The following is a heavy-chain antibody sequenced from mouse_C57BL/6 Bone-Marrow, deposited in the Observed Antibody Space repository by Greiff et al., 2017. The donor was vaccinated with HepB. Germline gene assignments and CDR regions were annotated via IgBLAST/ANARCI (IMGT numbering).Heavy chain of an antibody. J-gene: IGHJ3*01. D-gene: IGHD1-3*01. V-gene: IGHV5-4*01. Sequence: EVMLVESGGGLVKPGGSLKLPCAASGFTFSSYAMSWVRQTPEKRLEWVATISDGGSYTYYPDNVKGRFTISRDNAKNNLYLQMSHLKSEDTAMYYCARDKGAYWGQGTLVTVSA. CDR1: GFTFSSYA. CDR3: ARDKGAY. CDR2: ISDGGSYT.